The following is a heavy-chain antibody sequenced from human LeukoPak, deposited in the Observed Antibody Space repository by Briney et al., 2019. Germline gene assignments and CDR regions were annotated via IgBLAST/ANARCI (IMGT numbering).Heavy chain of an antibody. Sequence: GGSLRLSCAASGFTFSSYGMHWVRQAPGKGLEWVAFISYDGSNKYYADSVKGRFTISRDNSKNTLYLQMNSLRGEDTAVYYCAKEYSGYDRCFDYRGQGTLVTVSS. CDR3: AKEYSGYDRCFDY. V-gene: IGHV3-30*18. J-gene: IGHJ4*02. D-gene: IGHD5-12*01. CDR1: GFTFSSYG. CDR2: ISYDGSNK.